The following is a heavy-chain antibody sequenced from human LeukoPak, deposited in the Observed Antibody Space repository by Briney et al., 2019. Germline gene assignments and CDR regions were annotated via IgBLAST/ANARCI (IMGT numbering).Heavy chain of an antibody. CDR1: GFTFSSYI. D-gene: IGHD1-14*01. CDR2: ISSSSSYI. Sequence: PGGSLRLSCAASGFTFSSYIMNWVRQAPGKGLEWVSSISSSSSYIYYADSVKGRFTISRDNAKNSLYLQMNSLRAEDTAVYYCARVAENHFDYWGQGTLVTVSS. V-gene: IGHV3-21*01. CDR3: ARVAENHFDY. J-gene: IGHJ4*02.